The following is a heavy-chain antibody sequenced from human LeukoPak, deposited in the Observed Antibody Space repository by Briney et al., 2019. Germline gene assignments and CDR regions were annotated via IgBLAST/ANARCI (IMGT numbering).Heavy chain of an antibody. V-gene: IGHV3-48*03. J-gene: IGHJ4*02. Sequence: GGSLRLSCAASGFTFSSYEMNWVRQAPGKGLEWVSYISGSGTTIYYADSVKGRFTISRDNAKNSLYLQMNSLRAEDTAVYFCARDRSSVTAWVDYWGQGTLVTVSS. CDR2: ISGSGTTI. CDR3: ARDRSSVTAWVDY. D-gene: IGHD2-21*02. CDR1: GFTFSSYE.